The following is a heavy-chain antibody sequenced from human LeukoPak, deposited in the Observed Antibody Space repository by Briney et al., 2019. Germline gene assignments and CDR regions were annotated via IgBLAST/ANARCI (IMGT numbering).Heavy chain of an antibody. CDR2: IWYDGSDK. J-gene: IGHJ4*02. CDR1: GFTFSSYG. Sequence: PGGSLRLSCAASGFTFSSYGMHWVRQAPGKGLEWVAVIWYDGSDKYYADSVKGRFTISRDNSKNTLYLQMNSLRAEDTAVYYCAREVTTVGSTRFDSWGQGTLVTVSS. V-gene: IGHV3-30*19. CDR3: AREVTTVGSTRFDS. D-gene: IGHD4-17*01.